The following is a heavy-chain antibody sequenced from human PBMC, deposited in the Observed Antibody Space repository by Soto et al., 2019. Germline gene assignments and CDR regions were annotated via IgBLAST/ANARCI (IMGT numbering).Heavy chain of an antibody. J-gene: IGHJ6*02. CDR2: ISGSGTYT. CDR3: ARSSGWIQVVCYKYGLDV. D-gene: IGHD5-18*01. V-gene: IGHV3-11*06. Sequence: QVQLVESGGGLVKPGGSLRLSCAVSGFTVSDYYMTWIRQAPGKGLEWVAYISGSGTYTNYADSVKGRFIISRDSAQNSLWLQINSLRAEDTAVYYCARSSGWIQVVCYKYGLDVWGQGTAVTDSS. CDR1: GFTVSDYY.